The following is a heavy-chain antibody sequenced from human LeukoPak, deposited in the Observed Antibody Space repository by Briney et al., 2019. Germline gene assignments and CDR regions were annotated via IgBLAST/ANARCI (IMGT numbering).Heavy chain of an antibody. V-gene: IGHV3-74*01. CDR1: GFTFKLYW. Sequence: GGSLRLSCAASGFTFKLYWMHWVRQVPGKRPVWVSRINDDGSDTIYADSVRGRFTISRDDAKNTVYLQMNSLRAEDTAVYYCARGKYDSSPFLQHWGQGTLVTVSS. J-gene: IGHJ1*01. CDR2: INDDGSDT. CDR3: ARGKYDSSPFLQH. D-gene: IGHD3-22*01.